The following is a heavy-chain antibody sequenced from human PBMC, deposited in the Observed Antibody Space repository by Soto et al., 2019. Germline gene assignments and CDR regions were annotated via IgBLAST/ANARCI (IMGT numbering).Heavy chain of an antibody. J-gene: IGHJ5*01. V-gene: IGHV3-23*01. CDR3: AKGSLIFGEGVYDWFDS. CDR2: ISGSGAER. Sequence: EVQLLESVGGLGQPGGSLRLSCATSGFTFKNDPLAWVRQSVGKGLQWVSSISGSGAERSYADSVKGRFTISRDDSQKTMSLQMNSLRVDDTARYFCAKGSLIFGEGVYDWFDSWGQGTLVVVSS. CDR1: GFTFKNDP. D-gene: IGHD3-10*01.